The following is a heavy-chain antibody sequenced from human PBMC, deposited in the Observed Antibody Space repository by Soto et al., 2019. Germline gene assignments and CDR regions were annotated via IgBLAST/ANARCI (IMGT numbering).Heavy chain of an antibody. D-gene: IGHD2-15*01. CDR3: AHGHDLGGFDI. V-gene: IGHV2-5*01. CDR1: GFSLNTRAVG. J-gene: IGHJ3*02. Sequence: QITLKEAGPTLVKPTQTLTLTCTFSGFSLNTRAVGVGWIRQPPGKALEWLALINWNDDKRYSPSLKDRLTITKDTSKNHVVLTMTNIDPVDTATYYCAHGHDLGGFDIWGQGTTVTVSS. CDR2: INWNDDK.